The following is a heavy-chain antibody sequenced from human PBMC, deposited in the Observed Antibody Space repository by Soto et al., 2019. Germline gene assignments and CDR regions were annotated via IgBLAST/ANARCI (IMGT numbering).Heavy chain of an antibody. CDR2: INSDGRST. D-gene: IGHD1-26*01. J-gene: IGHJ6*02. V-gene: IGHV3-74*01. Sequence: GGSLRLSCAVSGFSLSNYWMHWVRQDPEKGLVWVSRINSDGRSTSYADSVKGRFTISRDNAKNTLYRHMDSLRAEDTAVYYCARGGRYRENYYFGMDVWRQGTTVTVSS. CDR3: ARGGRYRENYYFGMDV. CDR1: GFSLSNYW.